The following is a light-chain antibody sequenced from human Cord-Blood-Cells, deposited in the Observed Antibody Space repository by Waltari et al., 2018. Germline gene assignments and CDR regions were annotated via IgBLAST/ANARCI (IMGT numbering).Light chain of an antibody. V-gene: IGLV2-14*01. CDR2: DVS. J-gene: IGLJ2*01. CDR3: SSYTSSSTLV. Sequence: QSALTQPASVSESPGQSVTISCTGTSSDVGGYNSVSWYQQHPGTAPKLMIYDVSNRPSGVSNRFSGSKSGNTASLTISGLQAEDEADYYCSSYTSSSTLVFGGGTKLTVL. CDR1: SSDVGGYNS.